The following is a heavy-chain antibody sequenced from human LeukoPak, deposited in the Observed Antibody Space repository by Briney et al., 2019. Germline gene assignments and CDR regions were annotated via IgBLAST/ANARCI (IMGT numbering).Heavy chain of an antibody. CDR2: ISGSGGST. CDR1: GFTFSSYA. J-gene: IGHJ4*02. CDR3: AKSGWLRLDY. Sequence: GGSLRLSCAASGFTFSSYAMSWVRPAPGKGLEWVSAISGSGGSTYYADSVKGRFTISRDNSKDTLYLQMNSLRAEDTAVYYCAKSGWLRLDYWGQGTLVTVSS. V-gene: IGHV3-23*01. D-gene: IGHD5-12*01.